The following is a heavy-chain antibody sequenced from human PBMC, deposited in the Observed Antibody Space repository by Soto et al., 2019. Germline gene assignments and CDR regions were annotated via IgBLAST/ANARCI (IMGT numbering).Heavy chain of an antibody. CDR3: AKGRLXCAHGNCYSFYYHGVDV. CDR2: ISGSGGST. Sequence: GGSLRLSCAASRFTFSTYAMSWVRQAPGKGLEWVSAISGSGGSTYYADCVKGRFTISRDNSKSTLSLQMNSLRAVDTAVYYCAKGRLXCAHGNCYSFYYHGVDVWGQGTTVTVSS. V-gene: IGHV3-23*01. J-gene: IGHJ6*02. CDR1: RFTFSTYA. D-gene: IGHD2-15*01.